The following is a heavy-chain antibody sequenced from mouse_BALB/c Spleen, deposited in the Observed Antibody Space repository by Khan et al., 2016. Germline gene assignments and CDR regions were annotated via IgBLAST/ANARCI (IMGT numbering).Heavy chain of an antibody. CDR1: GYSITSDYA. V-gene: IGHV3-2*02. CDR3: ARSEYGEKEAMDY. Sequence: EVQLQESGPGLVKPSQSLSLTCTVTGYSITSDYAWNWIRQFPGNRLEWMGYISYSGSTSYNPSLKSRISITRDTSKNTFFLPLNSVTSEDPATYYCARSEYGEKEAMDYWVQGTSVTVSS. J-gene: IGHJ4*01. D-gene: IGHD1-1*01. CDR2: ISYSGST.